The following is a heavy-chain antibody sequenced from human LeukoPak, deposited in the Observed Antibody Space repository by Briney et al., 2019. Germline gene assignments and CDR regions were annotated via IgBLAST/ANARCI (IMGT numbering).Heavy chain of an antibody. J-gene: IGHJ4*02. CDR2: INPSGGST. Sequence: ASVKVSCKASGYTFTGYYMHWVRQAPGQGLEWMGIINPSGGSTSYAQKFQGRVTMTRDTSTSTVYMELSSLRSEDTAVYYCARDPADTAMVNGLDYWGQGTLVTVSS. CDR3: ARDPADTAMVNGLDY. D-gene: IGHD5-18*01. V-gene: IGHV1-46*01. CDR1: GYTFTGYY.